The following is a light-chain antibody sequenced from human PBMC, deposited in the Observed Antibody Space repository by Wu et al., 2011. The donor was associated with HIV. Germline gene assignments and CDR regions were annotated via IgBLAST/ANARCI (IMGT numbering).Light chain of an antibody. Sequence: EIVLTQSPGTLSLSPGERATLSCRASQSVSSNYVAWYQQKPGQAPRLLIYGASNKATGIPDRFSGSGSGTDFTLTINRLEPEDFAVYYCQQYGGAPFTFGGGTKSGDQ. J-gene: IGKJ4*01. V-gene: IGKV3-20*01. CDR1: QSVSSNY. CDR3: QQYGGAPFT. CDR2: GAS.